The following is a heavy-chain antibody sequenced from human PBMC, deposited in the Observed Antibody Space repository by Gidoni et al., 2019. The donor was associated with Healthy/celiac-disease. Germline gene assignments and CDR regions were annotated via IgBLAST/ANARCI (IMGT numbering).Heavy chain of an antibody. CDR2: INHSGST. CDR3: ARVVVVPAAKRSNYYYGMDV. V-gene: IGHV4-34*01. CDR1: GGPFSGYY. Sequence: QVQLQQWGAGLLTPSETLSLTCAVYGGPFSGYYWSWIRQPPGKGLEWIGEINHSGSTNYNPSLKSRVTISVDTSKNQFSLKLSSVTAADTAVYYCARVVVVPAAKRSNYYYGMDVWGQGTTVTVSS. D-gene: IGHD2-2*01. J-gene: IGHJ6*02.